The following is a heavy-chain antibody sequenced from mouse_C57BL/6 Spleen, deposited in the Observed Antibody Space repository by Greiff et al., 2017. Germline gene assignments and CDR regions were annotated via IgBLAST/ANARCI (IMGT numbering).Heavy chain of an antibody. V-gene: IGHV1-15*01. CDR3: TETGSWYVDV. J-gene: IGHJ1*03. CDR1: GYTFTDYE. D-gene: IGHD1-1*01. CDR2: IDPETGGT. Sequence: VQLQQSGAELVRPGASVTLSCKASGYTFTDYEMHWVKQTPVHGLEWIGAIDPETGGTAYNQKFKGKAILTADKSSSTAYMELRSLTSEDSAVYYCTETGSWYVDVWGTGTTVTVSS.